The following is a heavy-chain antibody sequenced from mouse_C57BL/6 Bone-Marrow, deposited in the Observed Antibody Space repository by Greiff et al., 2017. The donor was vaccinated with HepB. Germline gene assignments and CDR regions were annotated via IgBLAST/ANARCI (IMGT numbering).Heavy chain of an antibody. J-gene: IGHJ4*01. D-gene: IGHD1-1*01. CDR2: IDPENGDT. CDR1: GFNIKDDY. CDR3: TTDYYGRDAMDY. Sequence: VQLKESGAELVRPGASVKLSCTASGFNIKDDYMHWVKQRPEQGLEWIGWIDPENGDTEYASKFQGKATITADKSSNTAYLQLSSLTSEDTAVYYCTTDYYGRDAMDYWGQGTSVTVSS. V-gene: IGHV14-4*01.